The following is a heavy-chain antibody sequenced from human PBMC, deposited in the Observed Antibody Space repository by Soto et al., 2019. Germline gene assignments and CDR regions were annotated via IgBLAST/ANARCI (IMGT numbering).Heavy chain of an antibody. J-gene: IGHJ3*01. Sequence: QVQLQESGPGLVKPSATLSLTCAVPGGSISSSYWWSWVRQPPGKGLEWIAEIYHDGSTYYNPSLKSRVTISADKSKNQFSLKMISVTAADTAVYYCARDPVAAAGTAFDVWGQGIMVTVS. CDR3: ARDPVAAAGTAFDV. CDR2: IYHDGST. V-gene: IGHV4-4*02. CDR1: GGSISSSYW. D-gene: IGHD6-13*01.